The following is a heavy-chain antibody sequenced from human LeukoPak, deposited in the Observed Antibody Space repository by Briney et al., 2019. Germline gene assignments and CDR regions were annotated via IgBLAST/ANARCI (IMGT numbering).Heavy chain of an antibody. CDR2: IIPIFGTA. CDR1: GGTFSSYA. J-gene: IGHJ4*02. Sequence: SVKVSCKASGGTFSSYAISWVRQAPGQGLEWMGGIIPIFGTANYAQKFQGRVTITADESTSTAYMELSSLRSEDTAVYYCARDSTSGSYPFDYWGQGTLVTVSS. CDR3: ARDSTSGSYPFDY. V-gene: IGHV1-69*01. D-gene: IGHD1-26*01.